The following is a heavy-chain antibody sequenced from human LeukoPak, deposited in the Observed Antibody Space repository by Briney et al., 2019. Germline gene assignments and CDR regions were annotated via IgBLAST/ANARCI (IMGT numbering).Heavy chain of an antibody. CDR2: MYHSGST. CDR1: GYSFSSGYY. Sequence: SETLSLTCAVSGYSFSSGYYWGWIRQPPGKGLEWIGSMYHSGSTYYNPSLRSRVTIAMDTSKNQFSLKLSSVTAADSAVYYCARDTGYYDGDGRYYFDYWDKGTLVTVSS. D-gene: IGHD3-22*01. V-gene: IGHV4-38-2*02. J-gene: IGHJ4*02. CDR3: ARDTGYYDGDGRYYFDY.